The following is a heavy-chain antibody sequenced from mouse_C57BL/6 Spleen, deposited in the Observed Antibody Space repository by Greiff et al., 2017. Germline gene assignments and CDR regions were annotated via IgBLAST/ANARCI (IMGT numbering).Heavy chain of an antibody. CDR1: GYTFTSYW. CDR2: IYPGSGST. Sequence: QVQLKQPGAELVKPGASVKMSCKASGYTFTSYWITWVKQRPGQGLEWIGDIYPGSGSTNYNEKFKSKATLTVDTSSSTAYMQLSSLTSEDSAVYYGARTGDGYPLLYFDVWGTGTTVTVSS. D-gene: IGHD2-3*01. J-gene: IGHJ1*03. CDR3: ARTGDGYPLLYFDV. V-gene: IGHV1-55*01.